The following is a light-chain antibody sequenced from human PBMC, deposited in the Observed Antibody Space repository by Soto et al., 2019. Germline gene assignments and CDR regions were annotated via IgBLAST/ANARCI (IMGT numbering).Light chain of an antibody. CDR3: QQYGSSPTWT. V-gene: IGKV3-20*01. CDR1: QSVSSSY. CDR2: GAS. J-gene: IGKJ1*01. Sequence: EIVLTQSPGNLSLSPGERATLSCRASQSVSSSYLAWYQQKPGQAPRLLIYGASSRATGIPDRFSVSGSGTDFTLTISRLEPEDFAVYYCQQYGSSPTWTFGQGTKVEIK.